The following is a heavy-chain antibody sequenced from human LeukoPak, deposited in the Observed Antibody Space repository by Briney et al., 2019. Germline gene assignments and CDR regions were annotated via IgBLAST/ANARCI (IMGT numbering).Heavy chain of an antibody. Sequence: PGRSLRLSCAASGFTFSDYTFHWVRQAPGKGLEGVAVISYDGSQKYHADSVKGRFTISRDNSKNTVSLQVNSLRADDTAVFYCARANSSSWHYFDYWGQGTLVTVSS. CDR3: ARANSSSWHYFDY. D-gene: IGHD6-13*01. J-gene: IGHJ4*02. CDR2: ISYDGSQK. CDR1: GFTFSDYT. V-gene: IGHV3-30*04.